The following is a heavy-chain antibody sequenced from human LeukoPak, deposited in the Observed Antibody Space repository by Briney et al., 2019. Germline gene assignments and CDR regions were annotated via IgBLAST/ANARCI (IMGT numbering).Heavy chain of an antibody. J-gene: IGHJ4*02. CDR2: ISSSSSTI. CDR3: ARDRRSSLDY. CDR1: GFTFSSYS. Sequence: GGSLRLSCAASGFTFSSYSMNWVRQVPGKGLEWVSYISSSSSTIYYADSVKGRFTISRDNAKNSLYLQMNSLRAEDTAVYYCARDRRSSLDYWGQGTLVTVSS. V-gene: IGHV3-48*01.